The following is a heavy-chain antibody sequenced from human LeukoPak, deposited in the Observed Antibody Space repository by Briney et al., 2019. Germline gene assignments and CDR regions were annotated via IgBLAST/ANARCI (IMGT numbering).Heavy chain of an antibody. Sequence: EASVKVSCKASGGTFSSSAISWVRQAPGQGLEWMGGIIPIFGTATYAQKFQGRITITADESTSTAYMELSSLRSEDTAVYYCAISTKRGYSYGFDYWGQGTLVTVSS. CDR2: IIPIFGTA. D-gene: IGHD5-18*01. V-gene: IGHV1-69*13. CDR1: GGTFSSSA. CDR3: AISTKRGYSYGFDY. J-gene: IGHJ4*02.